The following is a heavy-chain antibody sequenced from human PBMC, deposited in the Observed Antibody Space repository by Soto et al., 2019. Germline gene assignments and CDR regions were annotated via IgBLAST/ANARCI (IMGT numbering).Heavy chain of an antibody. Sequence: GSGPTLVNPTETLTLTCTVSGFSLTTGKMGVSWIRQPPGKALEWLAHIFSDNERSYSTSLQGRLTISKDTSGSQVDLSMTNVDPVDTATYYCARMNVDSYQFYYAMDVWGQGTTVTVSS. CDR1: GFSLTTGKMG. J-gene: IGHJ6*02. V-gene: IGHV2-26*01. D-gene: IGHD4-17*01. CDR2: IFSDNER. CDR3: ARMNVDSYQFYYAMDV.